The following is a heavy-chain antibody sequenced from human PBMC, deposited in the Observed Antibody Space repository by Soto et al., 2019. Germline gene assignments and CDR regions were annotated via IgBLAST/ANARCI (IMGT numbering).Heavy chain of an antibody. J-gene: IGHJ4*02. Sequence: PSEPLSLTCTVSGGSISSGGYYWSWIRQHPGKGLEWIGYIYYSGSTYYNQSLKSRVTISVDTSKNQFSLKLSSVTAADTAVYFCARDIESGYDYFYYWGQGTPVTVSS. CDR1: GGSISSGGYY. CDR2: IYYSGST. V-gene: IGHV4-31*03. D-gene: IGHD5-12*01. CDR3: ARDIESGYDYFYY.